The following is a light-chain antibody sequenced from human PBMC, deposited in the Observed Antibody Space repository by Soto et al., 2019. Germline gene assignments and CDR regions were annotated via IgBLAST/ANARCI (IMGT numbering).Light chain of an antibody. V-gene: IGKV1-5*03. CDR1: QSINNW. CDR3: QQYNSYSYT. J-gene: IGKJ2*01. CDR2: EAS. Sequence: DFQMTQSPSTLSASVGDRVAITCRASQSINNWLAWYQQKPGKAPKLLIYEASNLQSGVPSRFSGSGSGTEFILTISSLQPDDFATYYCQQYNSYSYTFGQGTDWRLN.